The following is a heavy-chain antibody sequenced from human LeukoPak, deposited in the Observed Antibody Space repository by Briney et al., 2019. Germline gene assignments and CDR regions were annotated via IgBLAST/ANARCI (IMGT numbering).Heavy chain of an antibody. CDR1: GYTLTSYD. V-gene: IGHV1-18*01. Sequence: ASVKVSCKASGYTLTSYDISWVRQAPGQGLEWMAWISVYNGETNYAQRLQGRVTVTTDTSTSTAYMELRSLRSDDTAVYFCARGGASGELNPWGQGTLVTVSS. CDR2: ISVYNGET. J-gene: IGHJ5*02. CDR3: ARGGASGELNP. D-gene: IGHD1-26*01.